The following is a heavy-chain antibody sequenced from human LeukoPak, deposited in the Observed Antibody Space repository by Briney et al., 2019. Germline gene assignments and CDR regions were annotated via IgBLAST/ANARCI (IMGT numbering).Heavy chain of an antibody. Sequence: PSETLSLTCAVYGGSFSGYYWSWIRQPPGKGLEWIGEINHSGSTNYIPSLESRVTLSVDTSKNQFSLKLSSVTAADTAVYYCARDKVYYYGSGSYYKQAYYYYMDVWGKGTTVTISS. V-gene: IGHV4-34*01. CDR1: GGSFSGYY. J-gene: IGHJ6*03. D-gene: IGHD3-10*01. CDR2: INHSGST. CDR3: ARDKVYYYGSGSYYKQAYYYYMDV.